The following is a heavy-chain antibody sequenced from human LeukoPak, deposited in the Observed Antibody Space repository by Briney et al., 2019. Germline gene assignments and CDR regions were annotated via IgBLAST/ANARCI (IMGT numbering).Heavy chain of an antibody. Sequence: GSLRLSCAASGFTFSSYCMNWVRQGPGKGLEWVSSISSSSSYIYYADSVKGRFTISRNNAKNSLYLQMNSLRAEDTAVYYCARVQAMVDGMDVWGQRATVTVSS. D-gene: IGHD5-18*01. CDR1: GFTFSSYC. J-gene: IGHJ6*02. CDR3: ARVQAMVDGMDV. V-gene: IGHV3-21*01. CDR2: ISSSSSYI.